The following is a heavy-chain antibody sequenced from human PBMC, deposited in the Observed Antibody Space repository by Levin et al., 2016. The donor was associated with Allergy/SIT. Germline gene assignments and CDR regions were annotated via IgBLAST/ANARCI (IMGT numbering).Heavy chain of an antibody. J-gene: IGHJ4*02. V-gene: IGHV3-21*01. CDR2: ISSSSSYI. D-gene: IGHD1-26*01. Sequence: WIRQPPGKGLEWVSSISSSSSYIYYADSVKGRFTISRDNAKNSLYLQMNSLRAEDTAVYYCARVGSYGYYFDYWGQGTLVTVSS. CDR3: ARVGSYGYYFDY.